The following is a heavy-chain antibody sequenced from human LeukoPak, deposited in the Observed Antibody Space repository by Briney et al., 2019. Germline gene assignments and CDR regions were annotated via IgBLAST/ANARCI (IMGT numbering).Heavy chain of an antibody. V-gene: IGHV3-23*01. CDR2: ISGSGGST. J-gene: IGHJ4*02. CDR3: AKLGIAVAGTSPFDY. Sequence: GGSLRLSCAASGFTFSSYAMSWVRQAPGKGLEWVSAISGSGGSTYYADSVKGRFTISRDNSKNTLYLQMNSLRAEDAAVYYCAKLGIAVAGTSPFDYWGQGTLVTVSS. CDR1: GFTFSSYA. D-gene: IGHD6-19*01.